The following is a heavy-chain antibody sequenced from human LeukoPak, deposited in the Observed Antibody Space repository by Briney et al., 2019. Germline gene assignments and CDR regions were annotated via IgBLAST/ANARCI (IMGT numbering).Heavy chain of an antibody. CDR1: GFTFSSYS. D-gene: IGHD2-15*01. V-gene: IGHV3-21*04. J-gene: IGHJ4*02. Sequence: GGSLRLSCAASGFTFSSYSMNWVRQAPGKGLEWVSSISSSSSYIYYADSVKGRFTISRDNSKNTLYLQMNSLRAEDTAVYYCASDCSGGSCYSVRNHYFDYWGQGTLVTVSS. CDR3: ASDCSGGSCYSVRNHYFDY. CDR2: ISSSSSYI.